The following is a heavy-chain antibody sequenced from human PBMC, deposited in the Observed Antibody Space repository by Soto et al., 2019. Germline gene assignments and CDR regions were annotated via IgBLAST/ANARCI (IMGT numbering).Heavy chain of an antibody. Sequence: SVKVSCKASGGTFSSYAISWVRQAPGQGLEWIGGIIPIFGTANYAQKFQGRVTITADESTSTAYMELSSLRSEDTAVYYCARSRLHHFPLFDYWGQGTLVTVSS. V-gene: IGHV1-69*13. CDR3: ARSRLHHFPLFDY. D-gene: IGHD3-3*02. J-gene: IGHJ4*02. CDR1: GGTFSSYA. CDR2: IIPIFGTA.